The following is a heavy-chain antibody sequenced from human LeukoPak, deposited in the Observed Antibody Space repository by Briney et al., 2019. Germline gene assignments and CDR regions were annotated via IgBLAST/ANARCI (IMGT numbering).Heavy chain of an antibody. D-gene: IGHD3-3*01. J-gene: IGHJ4*02. V-gene: IGHV1-3*01. CDR1: GGTFSSYA. CDR2: INAGNGNT. Sequence: GSSVKVSCKASGGTFSSYAISWVRQAPGQGLEWMGWINAGNGNTKYSQKFQGRVTITRDTSASTAYMELSSLRSEDTAVYYCARGRGFWSGYSYFDYWGQGTLVTVSS. CDR3: ARGRGFWSGYSYFDY.